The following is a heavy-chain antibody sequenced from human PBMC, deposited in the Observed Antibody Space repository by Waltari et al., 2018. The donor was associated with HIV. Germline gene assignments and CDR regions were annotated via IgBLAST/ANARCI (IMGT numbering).Heavy chain of an antibody. CDR3: ARGAILTGYYPDYYYYGMDV. CDR2: INAGNGNT. J-gene: IGHJ6*02. CDR1: GYTFTSYA. Sequence: QVQLVQSGAEVKKPGASVKVSCKASGYTFTSYAMHWVRQAPGHRLEWMGWINAGNGNTKYSQKFQGRVTNTRDTSASTAYMELSSLRSEDTAVYYCARGAILTGYYPDYYYYGMDVWGQGTTVTVSS. V-gene: IGHV1-3*01. D-gene: IGHD3-9*01.